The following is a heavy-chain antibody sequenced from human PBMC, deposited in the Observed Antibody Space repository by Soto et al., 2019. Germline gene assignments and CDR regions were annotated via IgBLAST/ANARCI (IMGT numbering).Heavy chain of an antibody. CDR3: TTVFCSSTSCYTVDY. CDR2: IKSKTDGGTT. V-gene: IGHV3-15*01. Sequence: EVQLVESGGGLVKPGGSLRLSCEASGFTFSNAWMSWVRQAPGKGLEWVGRIKSKTDGGTTDYAAPVKGRFTISRDDSKITLYLQMNSLKTEDKAVYYCTTVFCSSTSCYTVDYWGQGTLVTVSS. D-gene: IGHD2-2*02. CDR1: GFTFSNAW. J-gene: IGHJ4*02.